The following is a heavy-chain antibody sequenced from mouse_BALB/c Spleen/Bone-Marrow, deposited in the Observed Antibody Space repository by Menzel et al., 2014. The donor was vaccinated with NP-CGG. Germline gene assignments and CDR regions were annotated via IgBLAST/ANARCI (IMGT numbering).Heavy chain of an antibody. CDR3: ARLIYGSSYIVDF. CDR1: GYTFTGYW. CDR2: INPSNGPT. J-gene: IGHJ4*01. V-gene: IGHV1S81*02. Sequence: QVQLQQSGAELVKPGASVKLSCKASGYTFTGYWMHWVKQRPGQGLEWIGEINPSNGPTNYNEKFESMATLTVDKSSSTAYMQLSSLTSEDSAVFYCARLIYGSSYIVDFWGQGTSVTVSS. D-gene: IGHD1-1*01.